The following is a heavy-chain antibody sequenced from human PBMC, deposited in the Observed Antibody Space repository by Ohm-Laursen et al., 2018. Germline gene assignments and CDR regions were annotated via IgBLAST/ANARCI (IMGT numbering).Heavy chain of an antibody. CDR3: AMLDSSGYYGN. CDR2: MNPNSGNT. V-gene: IGHV1-8*01. Sequence: AASVKVSCKASGYTFTSYDINWVRQATGQGPEWMGWMNPNSGNTGYAQKFQGRVTMTRDTSISTAYMELSRLRSDDTAVYYCAMLDSSGYYGNWGQGTLVTVSS. J-gene: IGHJ4*02. CDR1: GYTFTSYD. D-gene: IGHD3-22*01.